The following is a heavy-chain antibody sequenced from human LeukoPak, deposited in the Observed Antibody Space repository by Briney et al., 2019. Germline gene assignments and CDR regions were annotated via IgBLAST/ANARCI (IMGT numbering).Heavy chain of an antibody. V-gene: IGHV1-69*04. J-gene: IGHJ6*02. CDR2: IIPILGIA. CDR1: GGTFSSYA. CDR3: ARGYITMIVVAYTQGMDV. D-gene: IGHD3-22*01. Sequence: VASVKVSCKASGGTFSSYAISWVRQAPGQGLEWMGRIIPILGIANYAQKFQGRVTITADKSTSTAYMELSSLRSEDTAVYYCARGYITMIVVAYTQGMDVWGQGTTVTVSS.